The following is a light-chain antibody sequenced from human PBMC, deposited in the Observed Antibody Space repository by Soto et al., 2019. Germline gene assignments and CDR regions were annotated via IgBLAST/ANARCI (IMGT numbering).Light chain of an antibody. CDR1: QSLLYSSNNENY. V-gene: IGKV4-1*01. Sequence: DIVMTQSPDSLAVSLGERATINCKSSQSLLYSSNNENYLAWYQQKPGQPPKLLIYWASTRESGVPDRFSGSGSGTDFTLTITSLQAEDVAVYFCQQYYRTPRTFGQGTKLEIK. CDR2: WAS. J-gene: IGKJ2*01. CDR3: QQYYRTPRT.